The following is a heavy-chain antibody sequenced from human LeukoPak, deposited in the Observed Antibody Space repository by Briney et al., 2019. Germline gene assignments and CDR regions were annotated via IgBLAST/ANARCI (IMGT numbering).Heavy chain of an antibody. Sequence: GGGLRLSCAASGFTFSSYWMSWVRQAPGKGLEWVANIKQDGSEKYYVDSVKSRFTISRDNAKNSLYLQMNSLRAEDTAVYYCARASKYSSGWFDYWGQACPASVSS. D-gene: IGHD6-19*01. CDR3: ARASKYSSGWFDY. J-gene: IGHJ4*02. CDR2: IKQDGSEK. V-gene: IGHV3-7*04. CDR1: GFTFSSYW.